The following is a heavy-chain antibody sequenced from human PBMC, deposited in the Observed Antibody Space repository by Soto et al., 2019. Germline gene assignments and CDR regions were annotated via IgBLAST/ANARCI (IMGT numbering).Heavy chain of an antibody. D-gene: IGHD2-8*01. CDR1: GFTFGSHW. J-gene: IGHJ5*02. CDR3: APRMLHTLKS. V-gene: IGHV3-7*01. Sequence: EVQVVDSGGGLVQPGGSLRLSCAASGFTFGSHWMTWFRQVPGKGLEWVANINQDGSDKYYVDSVKGRFTISSDNPKYALYLQMNSLRVEDTAVYYWAPRMLHTLKSWVQATPVTVSS. CDR2: INQDGSDK.